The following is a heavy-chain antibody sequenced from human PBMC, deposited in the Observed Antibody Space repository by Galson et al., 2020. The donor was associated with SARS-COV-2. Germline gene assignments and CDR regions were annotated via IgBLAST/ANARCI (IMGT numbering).Heavy chain of an antibody. CDR3: ARGDGTGGHSYVLDV. D-gene: IGHD1-1*01. V-gene: IGHV4-31*03. CDR1: GDSIRSGGYY. J-gene: IGHJ6*02. CDR2: IYNTGST. Sequence: SETLSLTCSVSGDSIRSGGYYWSWIRQPPGKGLEWIGYIYNTGSTYSNSSLTSRVTLSIDTSKKQFSLRLSSVTAADTAVYYCARGDGTGGHSYVLDVWGQGTTVTVSS.